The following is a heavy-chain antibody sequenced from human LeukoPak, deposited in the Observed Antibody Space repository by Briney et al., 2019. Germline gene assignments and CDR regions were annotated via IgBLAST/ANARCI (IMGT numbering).Heavy chain of an antibody. V-gene: IGHV4-39*01. Sequence: SETLSLTCTVSGGSISSSSYYWGWIRQPPGKGLEWIGSIYYSGSTYYNPSLKSRVTISVDTYKNQFSLKLSSVTAADTAVYYCARWWELLSWFDPWGQGTLVTVSS. D-gene: IGHD1-26*01. CDR2: IYYSGST. CDR1: GGSISSSSYY. J-gene: IGHJ5*02. CDR3: ARWWELLSWFDP.